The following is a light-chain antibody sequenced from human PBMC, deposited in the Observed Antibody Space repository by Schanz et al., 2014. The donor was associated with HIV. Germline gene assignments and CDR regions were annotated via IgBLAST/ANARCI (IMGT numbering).Light chain of an antibody. J-gene: IGLJ2*01. Sequence: QSVLTQPPSVSAAPGQTVTISCSGTSSNIGAGYDVHWYQQLPGTAPKLLIYGNSNRPSGVPDRISGSKSGTSASLAITGLQAEDEADYYCQSYDSSLRGSVVFGGGTKLTVL. CDR3: QSYDSSLRGSVV. CDR2: GNS. CDR1: SSNIGAGYD. V-gene: IGLV1-40*01.